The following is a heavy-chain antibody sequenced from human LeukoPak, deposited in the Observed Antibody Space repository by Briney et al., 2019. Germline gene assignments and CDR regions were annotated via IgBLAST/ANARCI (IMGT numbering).Heavy chain of an antibody. CDR1: GGSISSSSYY. D-gene: IGHD1-26*01. Sequence: PSETLSLTCTVSGGSISSSSYYWGWIRQPPGKGLEWIGSICYSGSTYYNPSLKSRVTISVGTSKNQFSLKLSSVTAADTAVYYCARGGWELLKPFDYWGQGTLVTVSS. J-gene: IGHJ4*02. CDR2: ICYSGST. CDR3: ARGGWELLKPFDY. V-gene: IGHV4-39*07.